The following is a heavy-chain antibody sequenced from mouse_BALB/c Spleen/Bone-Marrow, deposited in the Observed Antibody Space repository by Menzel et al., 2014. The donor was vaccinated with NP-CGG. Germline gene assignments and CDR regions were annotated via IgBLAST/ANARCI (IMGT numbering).Heavy chain of an antibody. CDR1: GYTFTSYW. CDR3: ARDHPYYFDY. CDR2: INPSTGYT. Sequence: QVQLQQPGAELAKPGASVKMSYKASGYTFTSYWMHWVKQRPGQGLEWIGYINPSTGYTEYNQKFKDKATLTADKSSSTAYMQLSSLTSEDSAVYYCARDHPYYFDYWGQGTTLTVSS. V-gene: IGHV1-7*01. J-gene: IGHJ2*01.